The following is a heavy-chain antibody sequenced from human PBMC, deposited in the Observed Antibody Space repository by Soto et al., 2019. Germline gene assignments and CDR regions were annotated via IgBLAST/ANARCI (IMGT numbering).Heavy chain of an antibody. CDR2: IIPILGIA. D-gene: IGHD3-16*01. CDR1: GGTFSSYI. CDR3: AMIQPYDYVDY. J-gene: IGHJ4*02. Sequence: QVQLVQSGAEVKKPGSSVKVSCKASGGTFSSYIISWVRQAPGQGLEWMGRIIPILGIANYAQKFQGRVTITADKSTSPAYMELSSLRSEETAVYHCAMIQPYDYVDYWGQGTLVTVPS. V-gene: IGHV1-69*02.